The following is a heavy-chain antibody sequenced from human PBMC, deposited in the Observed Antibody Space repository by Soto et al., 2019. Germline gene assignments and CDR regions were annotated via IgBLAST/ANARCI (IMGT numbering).Heavy chain of an antibody. D-gene: IGHD3-3*01. CDR1: GGSFSGYY. J-gene: IGHJ3*02. CDR3: ARVGGIGPPKAFDI. V-gene: IGHV4-34*01. CDR2: INHSGST. Sequence: SETLSLTCAVYGGSFSGYYWSWIRQPPGKGLEWIGEINHSGSTNYNPSLKSRVTISVDTSKNQFSLKLSSVTAADTAVYYCARVGGIGPPKAFDIWGQGTMVT.